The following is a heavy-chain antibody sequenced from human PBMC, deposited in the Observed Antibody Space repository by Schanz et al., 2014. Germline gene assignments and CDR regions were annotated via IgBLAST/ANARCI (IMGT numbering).Heavy chain of an antibody. CDR2: IIPVLNIA. J-gene: IGHJ4*02. D-gene: IGHD3-10*01. V-gene: IGHV1-69*02. CDR3: ARGRGFYDY. CDR1: GGTFSTYP. Sequence: QVQLVQSGAEVKKPGSSMKVSCKASGGTFSTYPINWLRQAPGQGLEWMGKIIPVLNIATYAQRFQGRVSITADTSTNTAYMELSSLTSEDTAVHYCARGRGFYDYWGQGTLVTGSS.